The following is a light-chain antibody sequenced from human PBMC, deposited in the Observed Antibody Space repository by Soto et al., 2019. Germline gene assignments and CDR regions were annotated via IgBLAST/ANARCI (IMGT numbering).Light chain of an antibody. V-gene: IGKV3-15*01. J-gene: IGKJ4*01. Sequence: ETLMTPSPATLSVSPGERATLSCRASQSVSDYLAWYQQRPGQAPRLLIFGASTRATGFPARFSGSGSGTEFTLTISSLQSEDFAVYYCQQCNNWPLTFGGGTKVDIK. CDR1: QSVSDY. CDR2: GAS. CDR3: QQCNNWPLT.